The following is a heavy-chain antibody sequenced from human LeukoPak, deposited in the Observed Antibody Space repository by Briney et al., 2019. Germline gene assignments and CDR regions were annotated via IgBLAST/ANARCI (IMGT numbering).Heavy chain of an antibody. CDR1: GGSFSGYY. J-gene: IGHJ4*02. V-gene: IGHV3-15*01. Sequence: LTCAVYGGSFSGYYWSWVRQAPGKGLEWVGRIKSKTDGGTTDYAAPVKGRFTISRDDSKNTLYLQMNSLKTEDTAVYYCTTEWGYCSGGSCYRRPYFDYWGQGTLVTVSS. D-gene: IGHD2-15*01. CDR2: IKSKTDGGTT. CDR3: TTEWGYCSGGSCYRRPYFDY.